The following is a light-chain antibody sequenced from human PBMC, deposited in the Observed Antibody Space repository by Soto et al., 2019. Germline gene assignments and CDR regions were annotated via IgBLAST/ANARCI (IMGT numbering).Light chain of an antibody. CDR3: SSYTSTSTLV. V-gene: IGLV2-14*01. CDR1: SSDVGGYNY. Sequence: QSVLTQPASVSGSPGQSITISCTGPSSDVGGYNYVSWYQQHPGKAPQLMIYDVSNRPSGVSDRFSGSKSGNTASLTISGLQTEDEADYYCSSYTSTSTLVFGGGTQLTVL. CDR2: DVS. J-gene: IGLJ2*01.